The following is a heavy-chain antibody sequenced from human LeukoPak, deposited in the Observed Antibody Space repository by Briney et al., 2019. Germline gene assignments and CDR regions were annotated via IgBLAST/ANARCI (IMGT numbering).Heavy chain of an antibody. D-gene: IGHD4-11*01. CDR1: GFTFSSYS. V-gene: IGHV3-21*01. CDR2: ISSSSSYI. CDR3: ARDRDSNYGYYYYYMDV. J-gene: IGHJ6*03. Sequence: GGSLRLSCAASGFTFSSYSMNWVRQAPGKGLEWVSSISSSSSYIYYADSVKGRFTISRDNSKNTLYLQMNSLRAEDTAVYYCARDRDSNYGYYYYYMDVWGKGTTVTVSS.